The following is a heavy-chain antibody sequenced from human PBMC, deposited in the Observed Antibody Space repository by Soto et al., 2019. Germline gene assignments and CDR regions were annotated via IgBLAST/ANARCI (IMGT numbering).Heavy chain of an antibody. D-gene: IGHD3-3*01. CDR2: IDNSGST. CDR1: GGSISNYF. J-gene: IGHJ4*02. V-gene: IGHV4-4*07. Sequence: QGQLQESGPGLVKPSETLSLTCTVSGGSISNYFCNWIRQPAGKGLEWIGRIDNSGSTNYNPSLKSRITMSADTSRNQFSLKLNSVTAADTAVYYCARGGQDFWSGPFDYWGQGALVTFSS. CDR3: ARGGQDFWSGPFDY.